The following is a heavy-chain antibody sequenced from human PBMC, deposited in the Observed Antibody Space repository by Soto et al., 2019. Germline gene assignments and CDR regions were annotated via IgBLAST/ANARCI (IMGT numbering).Heavy chain of an antibody. CDR3: ARDANHQLRYFDWLLLPKLGWFDP. Sequence: GGSLRLSCAVSGFTFSSYSMNWVRQAPGKGLEWVSSISSSSSYIYYADSVKGRFTISRDNAKNSLYLQMNSLRAEDTAVYYCARDANHQLRYFDWLLLPKLGWFDPWGQGTLVTVSS. CDR2: ISSSSSYI. V-gene: IGHV3-21*01. CDR1: GFTFSSYS. J-gene: IGHJ5*02. D-gene: IGHD3-9*01.